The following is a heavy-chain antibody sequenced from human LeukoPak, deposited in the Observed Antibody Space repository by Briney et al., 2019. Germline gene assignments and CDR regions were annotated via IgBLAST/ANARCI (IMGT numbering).Heavy chain of an antibody. J-gene: IGHJ4*02. V-gene: IGHV4-34*01. CDR1: GGSFSGYY. Sequence: SETLSLTCAVYGGSFSGYYWSWIRQPPGKGLEWIGEINHSGSTNYNPSLKSRVTISVDTSKNQFSLKLSSVTAADTAVYYCARIGPYYYGSGSYYPFDCWGQGTLVTVSS. CDR2: INHSGST. D-gene: IGHD3-10*01. CDR3: ARIGPYYYGSGSYYPFDC.